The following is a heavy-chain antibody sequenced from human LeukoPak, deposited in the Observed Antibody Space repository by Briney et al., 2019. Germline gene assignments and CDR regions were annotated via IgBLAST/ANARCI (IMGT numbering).Heavy chain of an antibody. CDR3: ARHEVTQYYFDY. J-gene: IGHJ4*02. CDR1: GGSISSSSYY. V-gene: IGHV4-39*01. Sequence: SETLSLTCTVSGGSISSSSYYWGWIRQPPGKGLEWIGSIYYSGSTYYNPSLKSRVTISVDTSKNQFSLKLSSVTAADTAVYYRARHEVTQYYFDYWGQGTLVTVSS. CDR2: IYYSGST.